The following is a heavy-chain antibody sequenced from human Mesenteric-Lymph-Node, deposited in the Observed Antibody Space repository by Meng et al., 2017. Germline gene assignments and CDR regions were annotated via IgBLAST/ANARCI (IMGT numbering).Heavy chain of an antibody. V-gene: IGHV3-7*01. CDR2: IKQDGSEK. J-gene: IGHJ6*02. Sequence: GESLKISCAASGFTFSSYWMSWVRQAPGKGLEWVANIKQDGSEKYYVDSVKGRFTISRDNAKNSLYLQMNSLRAEDTAVYYCARYYDFWSGHYDYYYGMDVWGQGTTVTVSS. CDR1: GFTFSSYW. CDR3: ARYYDFWSGHYDYYYGMDV. D-gene: IGHD3-3*01.